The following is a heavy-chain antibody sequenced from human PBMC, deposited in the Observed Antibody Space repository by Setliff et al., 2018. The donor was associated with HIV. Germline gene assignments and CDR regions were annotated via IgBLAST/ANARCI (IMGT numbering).Heavy chain of an antibody. D-gene: IGHD3-3*01. Sequence: SETLSLTCTVSGGSIRGSNYYWAWIRQPPGKGLEWIGSSYYSGSTYYNPSLKSRVTISVDTSKNQFSLKLTSVTAADTAVYYCARVLYYYYYVDVWGKGTTVTVSS. J-gene: IGHJ6*03. CDR2: SYYSGST. V-gene: IGHV4-39*01. CDR3: ARVLYYYYYVDV. CDR1: GGSIRGSNYY.